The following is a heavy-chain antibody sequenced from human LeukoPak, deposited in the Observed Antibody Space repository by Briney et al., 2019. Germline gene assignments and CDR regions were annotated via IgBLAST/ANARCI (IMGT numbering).Heavy chain of an antibody. V-gene: IGHV3-30*04. CDR3: ARDVDFAFDY. CDR2: ISYDGSNR. D-gene: IGHD3-9*01. J-gene: IGHJ4*02. Sequence: GGSLRLSCAASGFSFSSYALHWVRQAPGKGLEWVAIISYDGSNRYYADSVKGRFTISRDNAKDSLYLQMNSLRAEDTAVYYCARDVDFAFDYWGQEALVTVSS. CDR1: GFSFSSYA.